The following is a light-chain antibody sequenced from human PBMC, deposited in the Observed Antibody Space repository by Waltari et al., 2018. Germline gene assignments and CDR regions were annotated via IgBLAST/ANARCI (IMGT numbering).Light chain of an antibody. CDR3: MLGARPWT. CDR1: ESLVIPDGRTY. Sequence: VVMTQSPDSLPVTLGQPASISCRSNESLVIPDGRTYLNWIHQRPGQSPRRLIYQVSDRDSGVPDRFSGSGSGTDFTLKISRVEAEDVGVYYCMLGARPWTFGPGTKVEI. J-gene: IGKJ1*01. V-gene: IGKV2-30*01. CDR2: QVS.